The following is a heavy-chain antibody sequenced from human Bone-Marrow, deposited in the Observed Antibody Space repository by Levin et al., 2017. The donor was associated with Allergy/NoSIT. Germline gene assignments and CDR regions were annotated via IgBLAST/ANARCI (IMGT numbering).Heavy chain of an antibody. CDR1: GGSISSSSYY. V-gene: IGHV4-39*07. CDR3: ARETGGGSYFDY. D-gene: IGHD1-26*01. Sequence: SQTLSLTCTVPGGSISSSSYYWGWIRQPPGKGLESIGSIYYSGSTYYNPSLKSRVTISVDTSKNQFSLKLSSVTAADTAVYYCARETGGGSYFDYWGKGTLVTVSA. J-gene: IGHJ4*02. CDR2: IYYSGST.